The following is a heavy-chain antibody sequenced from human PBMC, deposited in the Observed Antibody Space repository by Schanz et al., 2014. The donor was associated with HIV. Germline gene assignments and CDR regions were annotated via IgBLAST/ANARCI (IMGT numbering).Heavy chain of an antibody. CDR2: ISVTGDNT. V-gene: IGHV3-23*04. Sequence: VQLVESGGGLEQPGGSLRLSCAASGFNFNNYAMTWVRQAPGKGLEWVSSISVTGDNTYYADSVKGRVTISRDNSKNTLYLQMNSLRAEDTAVYYCARDYHWNWFDPWGQGTLVTVSS. D-gene: IGHD1-20*01. CDR3: ARDYHWNWFDP. CDR1: GFNFNNYA. J-gene: IGHJ5*02.